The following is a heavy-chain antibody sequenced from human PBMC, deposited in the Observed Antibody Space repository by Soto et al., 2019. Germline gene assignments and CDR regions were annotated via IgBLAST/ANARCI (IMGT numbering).Heavy chain of an antibody. CDR3: ASNKVVVAADDAFDI. CDR1: GGSISSSSYY. CDR2: IYYSGGT. D-gene: IGHD2-15*01. V-gene: IGHV4-39*01. Sequence: QLQLQESGPGLVKPSETLSLTCTVSGGSISSSSYYWGWIRQPPGKGREWIGSIYYSGGTYYNPSLKSRVTISVDTSKNQFSLKLSSVTAADTAVYYCASNKVVVAADDAFDIWGQGTMVTVSS. J-gene: IGHJ3*02.